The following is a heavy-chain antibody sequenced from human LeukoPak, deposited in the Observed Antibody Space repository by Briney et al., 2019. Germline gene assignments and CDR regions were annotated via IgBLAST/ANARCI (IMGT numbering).Heavy chain of an antibody. CDR3: ARTRNTVTTNWFDP. D-gene: IGHD4-17*01. J-gene: IGHJ5*02. CDR2: ISAYNGNT. V-gene: IGHV1-18*01. CDR1: GYTFTSYG. Sequence: ASVKVSCKASGYTFTSYGISWVRQAPGQGLEWMGWISAYNGNTNYAQKLQGRVTMTTDTSTSTAFMELRSLRFDDTAVHYCARTRNTVTTNWFDPWGQGTLVTVSS.